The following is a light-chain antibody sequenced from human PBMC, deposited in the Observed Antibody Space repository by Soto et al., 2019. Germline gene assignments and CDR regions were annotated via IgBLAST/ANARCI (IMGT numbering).Light chain of an antibody. CDR3: QQYGSSLFT. V-gene: IGKV3-20*01. CDR1: QSVSSSY. J-gene: IGKJ3*01. CDR2: GAS. Sequence: EIVLTQSPGTLSLSPGERATLSCRASQSVSSSYLAWYQQKPGQAPRLLIYGASSRATGIPDRFSGSGSGTDFTLTNSTLEPEDFAVYYYQQYGSSLFTFGPGTKVDIK.